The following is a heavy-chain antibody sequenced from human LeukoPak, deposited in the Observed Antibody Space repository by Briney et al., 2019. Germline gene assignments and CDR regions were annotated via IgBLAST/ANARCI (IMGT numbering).Heavy chain of an antibody. CDR1: GFTFSSYA. J-gene: IGHJ3*02. CDR2: ISGNGDT. D-gene: IGHD2/OR15-2a*01. V-gene: IGHV3-23*01. Sequence: TGGSLRLSCAASGFTFSSYAMGWVRQAPGKGLEWVSAISGNGDTYYADSVKGRFTISRDNSKNTLYLQMNSLRAEDTAVYYCVRIYGAFDIWGQGTLVTVSS. CDR3: VRIYGAFDI.